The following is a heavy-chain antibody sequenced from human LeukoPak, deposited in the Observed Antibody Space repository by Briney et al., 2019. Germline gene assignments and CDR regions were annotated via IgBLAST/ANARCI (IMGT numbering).Heavy chain of an antibody. CDR3: ARDKRSRSGYEAPNWFDP. Sequence: ASVKVSCKASGYTFTNYGITWVRQAPGQGPEWMGWISAYNGNTNYEQKFQGRVTMTTDTSTSTAYMELRSLRSDDTAVYYCARDKRSRSGYEAPNWFDPWGQGTLVTVSS. V-gene: IGHV1-18*01. CDR2: ISAYNGNT. CDR1: GYTFTNYG. J-gene: IGHJ5*02. D-gene: IGHD3-22*01.